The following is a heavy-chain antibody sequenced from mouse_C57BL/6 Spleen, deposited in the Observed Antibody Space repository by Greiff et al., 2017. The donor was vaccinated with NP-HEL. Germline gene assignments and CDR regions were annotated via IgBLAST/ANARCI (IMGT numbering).Heavy chain of an antibody. V-gene: IGHV3-6*01. CDR1: GYSITSGYY. CDR3: ARSHSSGYAMDY. Sequence: EVQLQESGPGLVKPSQSLSLTCSVTGYSITSGYYWNWIRQFPGNKLEWMGYISYDGSNNYNPSLKNRISITRDTSKNQFFLKLNSVTTEDTATYYCARSHSSGYAMDYWGQGTSVTVS. CDR2: ISYDGSN. D-gene: IGHD3-2*02. J-gene: IGHJ4*01.